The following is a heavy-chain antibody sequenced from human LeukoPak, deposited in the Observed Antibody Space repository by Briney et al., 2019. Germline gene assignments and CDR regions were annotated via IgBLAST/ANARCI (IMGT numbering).Heavy chain of an antibody. V-gene: IGHV3-23*01. D-gene: IGHD2-21*01. J-gene: IGHJ6*03. CDR3: AKDHIGDGGYYYMDV. CDR2: ISGSGGST. CDR1: GFTFGRYA. Sequence: GGSLRLSCVASGFTFGRYAMSWVRQAPGKGLQWVSSISGSGGSTYYADSVKGRFTISRDNSKNTLYLQMNSLRAEDTAVYYCAKDHIGDGGYYYMDVWGKGTTVTVSS.